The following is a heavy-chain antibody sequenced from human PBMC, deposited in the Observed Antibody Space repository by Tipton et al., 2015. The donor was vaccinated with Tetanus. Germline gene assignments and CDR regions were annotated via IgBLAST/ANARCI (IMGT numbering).Heavy chain of an antibody. J-gene: IGHJ4*02. D-gene: IGHD3-9*01. CDR2: VYHTGRT. V-gene: IGHV4-59*08. CDR1: GGSLTSYY. Sequence: TLSLTCNVSGGSLTSYYWSWIRQPPGKGLEWIGNVYHTGRTNYNPSLKSRVTISVDTSNNHFSLKLSSVTAADTAVYSCARVTYDTLTGHGYHFDVWGQGILVTVTS. CDR3: ARVTYDTLTGHGYHFDV.